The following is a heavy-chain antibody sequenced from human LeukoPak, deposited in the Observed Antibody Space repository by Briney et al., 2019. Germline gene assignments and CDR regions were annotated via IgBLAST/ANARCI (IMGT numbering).Heavy chain of an antibody. Sequence: GASVKVSCKASGGTFSSYAISWVRQAPGQGLEWMGGIIPIFGTANYAQKFQGRVTITADKSTSTAYMELSSLRSEDTAVYYCARIPRGYSYGYYYYYYMDVWGKGTTVTISS. CDR2: IIPIFGTA. V-gene: IGHV1-69*06. D-gene: IGHD5-18*01. CDR1: GGTFSSYA. CDR3: ARIPRGYSYGYYYYYYMDV. J-gene: IGHJ6*03.